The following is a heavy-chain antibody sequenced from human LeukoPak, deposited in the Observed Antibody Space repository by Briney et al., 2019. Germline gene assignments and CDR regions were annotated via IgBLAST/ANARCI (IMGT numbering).Heavy chain of an antibody. D-gene: IGHD6-13*01. J-gene: IGHJ4*02. CDR2: ITSSGRAI. CDR1: GFTFSSYE. Sequence: PGGSLRLSCAASGFTFSSYEMNWVRQAPGKGLEWVSYITSSGRAISYADSVKGRFTISRDNAGNSLYLQMNSLRAEDTAVYYCARDHSSSSYYFDYWGQGTLVTVSS. CDR3: ARDHSSSSYYFDY. V-gene: IGHV3-48*03.